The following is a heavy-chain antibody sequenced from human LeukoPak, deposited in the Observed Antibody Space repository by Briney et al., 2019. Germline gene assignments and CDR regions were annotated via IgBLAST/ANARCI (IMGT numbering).Heavy chain of an antibody. Sequence: GGSLRLSCAASGFTFTYAWMSWVRQAPGKGPEWVGRIKSKSAGGTTEYAAPVNGRFTISRDDSQNTLCLQMNSLITEDTAVYYCATDWFRDPWGQGTLVTVSS. CDR3: ATDWFRDP. V-gene: IGHV3-15*01. J-gene: IGHJ5*02. CDR2: IKSKSAGGTT. D-gene: IGHD3-10*01. CDR1: GFTFTYAW.